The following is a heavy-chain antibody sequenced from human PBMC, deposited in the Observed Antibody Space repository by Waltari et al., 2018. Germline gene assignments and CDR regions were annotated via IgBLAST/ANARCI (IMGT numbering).Heavy chain of an antibody. V-gene: IGHV3-74*01. Sequence: EVQLAESGGDLVQPGGSLRLSCVASGFTFSSFWMHWVRQVPGKGLVGVARSNGDGSSTAYADSVKGRFTISRDNAKNTLSLQLNSLRVEDTAVYYCARVGYYAEMPTLDYWGQGTRVSVSS. CDR1: GFTFSSFW. D-gene: IGHD3-22*01. CDR3: ARVGYYAEMPTLDY. CDR2: SNGDGSST. J-gene: IGHJ4*02.